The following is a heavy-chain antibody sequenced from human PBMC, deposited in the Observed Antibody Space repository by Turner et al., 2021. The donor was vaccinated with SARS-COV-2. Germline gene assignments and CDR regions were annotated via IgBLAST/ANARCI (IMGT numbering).Heavy chain of an antibody. J-gene: IGHJ4*02. CDR2: LNQGGGEK. CDR1: GFTFSSYA. CDR3: ARGYCSGGSCYGAGYDF. V-gene: IGHV3-7*04. D-gene: IGHD2-15*01. Sequence: VQLVESGGGVVQPGRSLRLSCAASGFTFSSYAMHWVRQAPGKGLEWVANLNQGGGEKYYVDSVKGRFTIYRDNAKNSLYLEMNSLRAEDTAVYYCARGYCSGGSCYGAGYDFWGQGTLVTVSS.